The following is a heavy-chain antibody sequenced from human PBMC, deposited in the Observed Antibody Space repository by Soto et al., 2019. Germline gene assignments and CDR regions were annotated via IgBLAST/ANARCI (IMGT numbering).Heavy chain of an antibody. J-gene: IGHJ3*02. CDR1: GYTFTGYY. CDR2: INPNSGGT. V-gene: IGHV1-2*04. D-gene: IGHD1-26*01. CDR3: ARSLYGATPSGAFDI. Sequence: ASVKVSCKASGYTFTGYYMHWVRQAPGQGLEWMGWINPNSGGTNYAQKFQGWVTMTRDTSISTAYMELSRLRSDDTAVYYCARSLYGATPSGAFDIWGQGTMVTVSS.